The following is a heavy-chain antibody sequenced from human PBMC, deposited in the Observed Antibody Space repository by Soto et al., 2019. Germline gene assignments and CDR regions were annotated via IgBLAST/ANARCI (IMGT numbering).Heavy chain of an antibody. D-gene: IGHD3-9*01. Sequence: GGSLRLSCAASGFTFSDHQMNWVRQAPGRGLEWVSVIYSSGTTYYGDSVKGRFTISRDNSKNTLYLQMNSLRTEDTALYYCARAGSPFHSDSTGYWGFDYWGQGTLVTVSS. V-gene: IGHV3-53*01. CDR3: ARAGSPFHSDSTGYWGFDY. CDR1: GFTFSDHQ. J-gene: IGHJ4*02. CDR2: IYSSGTT.